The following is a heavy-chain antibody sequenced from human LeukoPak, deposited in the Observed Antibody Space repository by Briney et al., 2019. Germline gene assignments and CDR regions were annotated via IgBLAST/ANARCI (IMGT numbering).Heavy chain of an antibody. CDR2: ISAYNGNT. J-gene: IGHJ6*03. Sequence: ASVKVSCKASGYTFTSYGISWVRQAPGQGLEWMGSISAYNGNTNYAQKLQGRVTMTTDTSTSTAYMELRSLRSDDTAVYYCARDGRVNSGSPPAYYYYYYMDVWGKGTTVTISS. V-gene: IGHV1-18*01. CDR1: GYTFTSYG. D-gene: IGHD1-26*01. CDR3: ARDGRVNSGSPPAYYYYYYMDV.